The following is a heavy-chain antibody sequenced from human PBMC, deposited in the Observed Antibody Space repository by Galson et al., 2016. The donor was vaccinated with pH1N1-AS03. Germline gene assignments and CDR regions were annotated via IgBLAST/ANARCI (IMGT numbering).Heavy chain of an antibody. CDR3: VRGSPHSSSTNYAFEF. Sequence: SVKVSCKASGYAFTDHYMHLLRQAPGQGLEWMAWINTDSGGTDYAQKFQGRVTMTRDASISTTYMELSSLRSDDTAVYYCVRGSPHSSSTNYAFEFWGRGTMVTVSS. J-gene: IGHJ3*01. D-gene: IGHD6-13*01. V-gene: IGHV1-2*02. CDR2: INTDSGGT. CDR1: GYAFTDHY.